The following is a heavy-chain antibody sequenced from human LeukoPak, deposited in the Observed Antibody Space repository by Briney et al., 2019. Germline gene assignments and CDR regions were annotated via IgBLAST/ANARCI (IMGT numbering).Heavy chain of an antibody. Sequence: GGSLRLSCAASGFTFSSYWMHWVRQAPGKGLVWVSRIKSDGSSTNYAGSVKGRFTISRDNAKNTLYLEMNSLRAEDTAVYYCARKYTSDRSYGMDVWGQGTTVTVSS. CDR2: IKSDGSST. CDR3: ARKYTSDRSYGMDV. CDR1: GFTFSSYW. D-gene: IGHD6-19*01. V-gene: IGHV3-74*01. J-gene: IGHJ6*02.